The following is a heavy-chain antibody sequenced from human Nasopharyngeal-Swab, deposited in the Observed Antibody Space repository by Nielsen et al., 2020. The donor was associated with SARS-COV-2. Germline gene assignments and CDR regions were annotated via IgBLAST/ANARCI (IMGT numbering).Heavy chain of an antibody. V-gene: IGHV4-4*07. Sequence: SETLSLTCTVSGGSISSYYWSWIRQPAGKGLEWIGRIYTSGSTNYNPSLKSRVTMSVDTSKNQFSLKLGSVTAADTAVYYCARVTRDGYNYDRFDYWGQGTLVTVSS. CDR3: ARVTRDGYNYDRFDY. D-gene: IGHD5-24*01. J-gene: IGHJ4*02. CDR2: IYTSGST. CDR1: GGSISSYY.